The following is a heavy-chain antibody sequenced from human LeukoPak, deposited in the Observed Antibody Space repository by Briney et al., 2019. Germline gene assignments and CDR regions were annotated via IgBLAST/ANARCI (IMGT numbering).Heavy chain of an antibody. D-gene: IGHD3-10*01. V-gene: IGHV1-46*01. CDR3: AREGTYYYGSGSYYNGPHFDY. Sequence: ASVKVSCKASGYTFTDYYMHYMHWVRQAPGQGLEWMGIINPSGGSTSYAQKFQGRVTMTRDTSTSTVYMELSSLRSEDTAVYYCAREGTYYYGSGSYYNGPHFDYWGQGALVTVSS. CDR1: GYTFTDYYMHY. CDR2: INPSGGST. J-gene: IGHJ4*02.